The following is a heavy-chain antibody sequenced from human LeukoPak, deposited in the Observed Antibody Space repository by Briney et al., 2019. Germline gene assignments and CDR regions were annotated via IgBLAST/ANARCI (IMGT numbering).Heavy chain of an antibody. CDR1: GGSISSYY. CDR3: AKDPSSGYSSSRNWFDP. Sequence: SETLSLTCTVSGGSISSYYWSWIRQPPGKGLEWIGYIYYSGSTNYNPSLKSRVTISVDTSKNQFSLKLSSVTAADTAVYYCAKDPSSGYSSSRNWFDPWGQGTLVTVSS. J-gene: IGHJ5*02. V-gene: IGHV4-59*12. D-gene: IGHD6-13*01. CDR2: IYYSGST.